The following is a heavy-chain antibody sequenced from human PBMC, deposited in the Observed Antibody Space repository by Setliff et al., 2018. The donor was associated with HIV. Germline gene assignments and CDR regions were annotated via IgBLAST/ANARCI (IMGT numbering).Heavy chain of an antibody. CDR1: GASMTSHY. Sequence: PSETLSLTCSVAGASMTSHYLTWIRQPRGMGLEWIGNIYGSGTTKYNPSLRSRVTISVDKSKNQLSLSLDSVTAADTAVYYCATDPKGVGWAYFDSWGQGTLVTVSS. CDR3: ATDPKGVGWAYFDS. D-gene: IGHD6-19*01. CDR2: IYGSGTT. V-gene: IGHV4-59*11. J-gene: IGHJ4*02.